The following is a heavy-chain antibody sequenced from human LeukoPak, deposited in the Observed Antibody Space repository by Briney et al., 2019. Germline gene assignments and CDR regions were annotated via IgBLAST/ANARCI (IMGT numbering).Heavy chain of an antibody. Sequence: PGGSLRLSRAASGFTVSSNYMSWVRQAPGKGLEWVSVIYSGGSTYYADSVKGRFTISRDNSKNMVYLELNSLRAEDTAVYYCARNHEHGRYAGFDFWAEGALVAVSS. CDR2: IYSGGST. V-gene: IGHV3-53*01. CDR1: GFTVSSNY. D-gene: IGHD2-2*01. J-gene: IGHJ3*01. CDR3: ARNHEHGRYAGFDF.